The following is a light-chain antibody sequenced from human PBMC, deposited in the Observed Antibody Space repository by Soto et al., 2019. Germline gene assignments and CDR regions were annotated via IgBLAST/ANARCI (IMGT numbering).Light chain of an antibody. V-gene: IGLV2-14*01. Sequence: QSALTQPASVSGSPGQSITISCTGTGSDISAYNYVSWYQQHPGKAPKLMIYEVGDRPSGLSNRFSGSKSGNTASLTISRIQPEDEADYYCSSYTSNNFYVFGTGTKLTVL. CDR2: EVG. CDR3: SSYTSNNFYV. J-gene: IGLJ1*01. CDR1: GSDISAYNY.